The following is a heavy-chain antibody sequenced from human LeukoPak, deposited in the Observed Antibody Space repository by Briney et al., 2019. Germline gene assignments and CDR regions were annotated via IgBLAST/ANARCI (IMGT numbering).Heavy chain of an antibody. CDR1: GYTFTGYY. J-gene: IGHJ6*02. CDR3: ARDLSQLDYGMDV. V-gene: IGHV1-2*02. D-gene: IGHD2-2*01. CDR2: INPSSGGT. Sequence: ASVKVSCKASGYTFTGYYMHWVRQAPGQGLEWMGWINPSSGGTNYAQKFQGRVTMTRDTSISTAYMELSRLRSDDTAVYYCARDLSQLDYGMDVWGQGTTVTVSS.